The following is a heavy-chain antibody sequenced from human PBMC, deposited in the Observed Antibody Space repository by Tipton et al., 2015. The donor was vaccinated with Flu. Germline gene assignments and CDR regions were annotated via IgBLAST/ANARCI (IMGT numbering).Heavy chain of an antibody. CDR1: GYSFTSYW. Sequence: QSGAEVKKPGESLKLSCKGSGYSFTSYWIGWVRQMPGKGLEWMGIIYPGDSDTRYSPSFQGQVTISADKSISTAYLQWSSLKASDTAMYYCVRQPYLGDYGGYFDYWGQGTLVTVSS. D-gene: IGHD4-17*01. J-gene: IGHJ4*02. CDR3: VRQPYLGDYGGYFDY. V-gene: IGHV5-51*01. CDR2: IYPGDSDT.